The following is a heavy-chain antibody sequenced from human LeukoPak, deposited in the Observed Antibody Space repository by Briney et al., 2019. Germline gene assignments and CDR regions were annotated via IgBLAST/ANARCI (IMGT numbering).Heavy chain of an antibody. D-gene: IGHD6-13*01. CDR3: AKAHYSVAAAGMSDH. Sequence: ASVKVSCKASGYTFTSYGINWVRQAPGQGREWMGWISAYNGNTNYAQKVQGRVTMTTDTSTSTAYMELRSLRSDDTAVYYCAKAHYSVAAAGMSDHWGQGTLVTVSS. V-gene: IGHV1-18*01. CDR2: ISAYNGNT. J-gene: IGHJ4*02. CDR1: GYTFTSYG.